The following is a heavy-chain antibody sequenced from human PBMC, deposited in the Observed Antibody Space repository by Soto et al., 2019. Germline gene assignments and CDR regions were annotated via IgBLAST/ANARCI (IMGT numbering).Heavy chain of an antibody. CDR2: ISGSGGST. CDR1: GFTFSSYA. D-gene: IGHD3-22*01. Sequence: EVQLLESGGGLVQPGGSLRLSCAASGFTFSSYAMSWVRQAPGKGLEWVSAISGSGGSTYYADSVKGRFNISRDNSKNTLYLQMNSLRAEDTAVYYCATNRGYNYYYGMDVWGQGTTVTVSS. V-gene: IGHV3-23*01. J-gene: IGHJ6*02. CDR3: ATNRGYNYYYGMDV.